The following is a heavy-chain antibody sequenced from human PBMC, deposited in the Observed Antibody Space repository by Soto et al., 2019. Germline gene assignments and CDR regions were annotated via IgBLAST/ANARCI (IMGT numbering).Heavy chain of an antibody. Sequence: PSATLSLTCTVSGGSISSYYWSWIRQPPGKGLEWIGYIYYSGSTNYNPSLKSRVTISVDTSKNQFSLKLSSVTAADTAVYYCPRDPDRRSSPFDHCGQVTLV. V-gene: IGHV4-59*01. CDR2: IYYSGST. CDR3: PRDPDRRSSPFDH. J-gene: IGHJ4*02. CDR1: GGSISSYY. D-gene: IGHD6-6*01.